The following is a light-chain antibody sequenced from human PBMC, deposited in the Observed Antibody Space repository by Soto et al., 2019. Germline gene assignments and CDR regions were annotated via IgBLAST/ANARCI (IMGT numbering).Light chain of an antibody. Sequence: EIVLTQSPATLSLSPGDRATLSCWASQSVSNDLAWYQQKPGQAPRLLIYDASSRATGIPARFSGSGSGTDFTLTISSLEPEDFAVYYCQQRHDWPLSFGGGTKVEIK. CDR2: DAS. CDR3: QQRHDWPLS. CDR1: QSVSND. J-gene: IGKJ4*01. V-gene: IGKV3-11*01.